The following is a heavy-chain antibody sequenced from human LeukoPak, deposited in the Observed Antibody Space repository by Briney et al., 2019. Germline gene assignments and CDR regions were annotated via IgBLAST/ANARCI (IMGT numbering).Heavy chain of an antibody. D-gene: IGHD6-6*01. V-gene: IGHV3-30*04. Sequence: GALRLSCAASGFTFRAYALHWVRQAPGKGLEWVTVISFDETNKYYADSVKGRFTVSRDNSNNVLYLQIHSLTTEDTAVYYCARGGAARPDFWGQGTLVTVSS. CDR1: GFTFRAYA. CDR3: ARGGAARPDF. J-gene: IGHJ4*02. CDR2: ISFDETNK.